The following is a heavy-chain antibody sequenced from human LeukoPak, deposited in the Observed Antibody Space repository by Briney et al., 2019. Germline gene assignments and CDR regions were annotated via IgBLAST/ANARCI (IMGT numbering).Heavy chain of an antibody. CDR2: SNHSGST. V-gene: IGHV4-34*01. CDR3: ARGRYYYYGSGSYWWYYGMDV. D-gene: IGHD3-10*01. CDR1: GGSFSGYY. J-gene: IGHJ6*02. Sequence: SETLSLTCGVYGGSFSGYYWSWIRQPPGKGPEWIGESNHSGSTNYNPSLKSRVTISVDTSKNQFSLKLSSVTAADTAVYYCARGRYYYYGSGSYWWYYGMDVWGQGTTVTVSS.